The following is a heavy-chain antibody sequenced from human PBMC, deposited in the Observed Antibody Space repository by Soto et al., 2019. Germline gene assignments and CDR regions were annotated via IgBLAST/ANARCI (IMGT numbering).Heavy chain of an antibody. V-gene: IGHV5-10-1*01. Sequence: GESLKTSCXGSGYSFTSYWISWVRQMPGKGLEWMGRIDPSDSYTNYSPSFQGHVTISADKSISTAYLQWSSLEASDTAMYYCARLPTYSSSSFLDYWGQGTLVTVS. CDR1: GYSFTSYW. D-gene: IGHD6-6*01. CDR3: ARLPTYSSSSFLDY. CDR2: IDPSDSYT. J-gene: IGHJ4*02.